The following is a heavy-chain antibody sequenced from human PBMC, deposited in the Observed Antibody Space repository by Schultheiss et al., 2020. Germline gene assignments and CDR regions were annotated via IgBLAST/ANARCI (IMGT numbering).Heavy chain of an antibody. CDR1: GFTFSSYG. V-gene: IGHV3-33*06. D-gene: IGHD4-11*01. J-gene: IGHJ5*02. CDR2: IWYDGSNK. Sequence: GGFLRLSCAASGFTFSSYGMHWVRQAPGKGLEWVAVIWYDGSNKYYADSVKGRFTISRDNSKNTLYLQMNSLRAEDTAVYYCAKDSVTTWGNWFDPWGQGTLVTVSS. CDR3: AKDSVTTWGNWFDP.